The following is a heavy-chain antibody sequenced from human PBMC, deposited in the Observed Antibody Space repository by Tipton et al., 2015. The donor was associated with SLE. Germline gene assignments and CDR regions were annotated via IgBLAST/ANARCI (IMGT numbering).Heavy chain of an antibody. Sequence: TLSLTCTVSGGSISNFYWSWIRQPPGKGLEWIGYAFYSGTINYNPSLNSRATISVDTSKNQLSLNLNSVTAADSGVYYCTRTSTKEVIWGQGALVTVSS. CDR3: TRTSTKEVI. D-gene: IGHD2-8*01. CDR1: GGSISNFY. CDR2: AFYSGTI. V-gene: IGHV4-59*01. J-gene: IGHJ4*02.